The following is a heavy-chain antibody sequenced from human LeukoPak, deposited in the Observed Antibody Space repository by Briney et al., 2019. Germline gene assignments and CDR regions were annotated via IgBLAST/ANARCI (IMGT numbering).Heavy chain of an antibody. V-gene: IGHV4-34*01. CDR1: GGSFSGYY. CDR2: INHSGST. CDR3: ARVVVVAADLFDY. Sequence: PSETLSLTCAVYGGSFSGYYWSWIRQPPGKGLEWIGEINHSGSTNYNPSLKSRVTISVDTSKNQFSLKLSSVTAADTAVYYCARVVVVAADLFDYWGQGTLVTVSS. J-gene: IGHJ4*02. D-gene: IGHD2-15*01.